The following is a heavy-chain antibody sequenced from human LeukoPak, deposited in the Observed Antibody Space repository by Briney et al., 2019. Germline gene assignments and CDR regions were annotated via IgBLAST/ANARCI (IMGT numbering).Heavy chain of an antibody. D-gene: IGHD5-18*01. CDR3: AKDSGYSYGLMTFDI. Sequence: GGSLRLSCAASGFTFSSYAMSWVRQAPGKGLEWVSGISWNSGSIGYADSVKGRFTISRDNAKNSLYLQMNSLRAEDTALYYCAKDSGYSYGLMTFDIWGQGTMVTVSS. V-gene: IGHV3-9*01. CDR1: GFTFSSYA. J-gene: IGHJ3*02. CDR2: ISWNSGSI.